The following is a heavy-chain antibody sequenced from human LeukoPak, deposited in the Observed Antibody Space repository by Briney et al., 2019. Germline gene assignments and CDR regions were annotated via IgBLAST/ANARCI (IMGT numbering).Heavy chain of an antibody. J-gene: IGHJ4*02. D-gene: IGHD4-23*01. V-gene: IGHV3-23*01. CDR3: AKERGHSKPFDY. CDR2: ISDSGDAT. Sequence: RSGGSLRLSCEVSGFIFSYYGMNWVRQAPGKGLEWASAISDSGDATYYADSVKGRFTISRDNSKSTLYLQMNNLRAEDTALYYCAKERGHSKPFDYWGQGTLVTVSS. CDR1: GFIFSYYG.